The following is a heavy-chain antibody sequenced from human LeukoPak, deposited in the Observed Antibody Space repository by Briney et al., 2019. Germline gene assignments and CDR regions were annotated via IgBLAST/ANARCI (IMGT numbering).Heavy chain of an antibody. V-gene: IGHV4-61*01. CDR1: GGSVSSGSYY. J-gene: IGHJ4*02. CDR3: ARVRPYSSGSYYFDY. Sequence: SETLSLTCTVSGGSVSSGSYYWSWIRQPPGKGLEWIEYIYYSGSTNYNPSLKSRVTISVDTSKNQFSLKLSSVTAADTAVYYCARVRPYSSGSYYFDYWGQGTLVTVSS. CDR2: IYYSGST. D-gene: IGHD6-19*01.